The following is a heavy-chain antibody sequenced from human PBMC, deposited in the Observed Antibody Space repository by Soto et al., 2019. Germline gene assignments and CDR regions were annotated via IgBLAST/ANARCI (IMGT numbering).Heavy chain of an antibody. CDR1: GGSISSSSYY. CDR2: IYYSGST. J-gene: IGHJ5*02. Sequence: SETLPLTCTVSGGSISSSSYYWGWIRQPPGKGLEWIGSIYYSGSTYYNPSLKSRVTISVDTSKNQFSLKLSSVTAADTAVYYCARTTTYSSGWYNWFDPWGQGTLVTVSS. V-gene: IGHV4-39*01. CDR3: ARTTTYSSGWYNWFDP. D-gene: IGHD6-19*01.